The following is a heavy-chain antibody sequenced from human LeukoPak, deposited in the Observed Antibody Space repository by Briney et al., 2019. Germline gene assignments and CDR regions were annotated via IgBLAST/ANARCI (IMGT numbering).Heavy chain of an antibody. V-gene: IGHV4-38-2*01. CDR1: GYSISRGYH. Sequence: SETLSLTCAASGYSISRGYHWGWIRQPPGKGLEWIGSIQHSGSTYYNSSLKSRVTISVDTSKNQLPLKVSSVTAADTAVYYCARVSWNPDYWGQGTLVTVSS. D-gene: IGHD1-1*01. CDR3: ARVSWNPDY. J-gene: IGHJ4*02. CDR2: IQHSGST.